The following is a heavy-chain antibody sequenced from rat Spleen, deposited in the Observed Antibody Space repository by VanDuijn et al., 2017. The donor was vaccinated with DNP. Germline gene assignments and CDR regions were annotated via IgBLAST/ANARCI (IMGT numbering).Heavy chain of an antibody. J-gene: IGHJ2*01. D-gene: IGHD4-3*01. V-gene: IGHV5-7*01. CDR1: GLTFSDYN. CDR3: ARDGFGVRLDY. CDR2: ISISGGTS. Sequence: EVQLVESGGGLVQPGRSLKLSCAASGLTFSDYNMAWVRQAPKKGLEWDATISISGGTSYYRDSVKGRFTISRDNARSTLYLQMNSLRSEDTATYYCARDGFGVRLDYGGQGVMVTVSS.